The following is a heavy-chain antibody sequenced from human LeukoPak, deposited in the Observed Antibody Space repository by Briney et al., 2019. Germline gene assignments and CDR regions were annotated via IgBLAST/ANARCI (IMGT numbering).Heavy chain of an antibody. J-gene: IGHJ4*02. CDR1: GFTFSSYA. D-gene: IGHD5-18*01. CDR3: AKGDTAMVYYFDY. V-gene: IGHV3-23*01. CDR2: ISGSGGST. Sequence: PGGSLRLSSAASGFTFSSYAMSWVRQAPGKGLEWVSAISGSGGSTYYADSVKGRFTISRDNSKNTLYLQMNSLRAEDTAVYYCAKGDTAMVYYFDYWGQGTLVTVSS.